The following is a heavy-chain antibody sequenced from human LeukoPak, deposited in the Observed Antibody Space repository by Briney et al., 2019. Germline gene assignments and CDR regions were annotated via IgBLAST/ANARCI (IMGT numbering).Heavy chain of an antibody. V-gene: IGHV4-38-2*02. Sequence: SETLSLTCTVSGYSISSGYYWGWIRLPPGKGLEWIGSFFHSGSTYYNPSLKSRVTISVDTSKSQFSLELTSVTAADTAVYYCVRSVDSSGYYVFDLWGRGTLVTASS. CDR3: VRSVDSSGYYVFDL. J-gene: IGHJ2*01. CDR2: FFHSGST. D-gene: IGHD3-22*01. CDR1: GYSISSGYY.